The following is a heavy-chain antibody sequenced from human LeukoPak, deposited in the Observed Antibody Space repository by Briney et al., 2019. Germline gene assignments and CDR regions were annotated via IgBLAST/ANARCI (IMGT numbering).Heavy chain of an antibody. D-gene: IGHD6-6*01. J-gene: IGHJ4*02. CDR3: ARPLGQYSNSYFDY. V-gene: IGHV4-30-4*01. CDR1: GGSISSGDYY. CDR2: IYYSGST. Sequence: SETLSLTCTVSGGSISSGDYYWSWIRQPPGKGLEWIGYIYYSGSTYYNPSLKSRVTISVDTSKNQFSLKLSSVTAADTAVYYCARPLGQYSNSYFDYWGQGTLVTVSS.